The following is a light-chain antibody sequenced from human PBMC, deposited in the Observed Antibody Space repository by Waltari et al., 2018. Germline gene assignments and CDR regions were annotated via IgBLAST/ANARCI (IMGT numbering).Light chain of an antibody. CDR1: QSISSC. CDR3: QEFNSYSSVT. V-gene: IGKV1-5*01. J-gene: IGKJ5*01. Sequence: DIQMTQSPSTLSASVGDRVTITCRASQSISSCLDWYQQKPGKAPKLLIYDASNLQSGVPSRCSGSGSGTEFTLIISSPQPDDFATYYCQEFNSYSSVTFGQGTRMEIQ. CDR2: DAS.